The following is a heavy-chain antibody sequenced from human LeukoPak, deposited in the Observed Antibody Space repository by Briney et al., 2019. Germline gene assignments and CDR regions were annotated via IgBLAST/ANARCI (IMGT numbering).Heavy chain of an antibody. V-gene: IGHV4-39*07. Sequence: PSETLSLTCAVSGASISSSNYYWGWVRQSPGKGLEWIGEINHSGSTNYNPSLKSRVTISVDTSKNQFSLKLSSVTAADTAVYYCARVWRSRGQLVRFYYFDYWGQGTLVTVSS. J-gene: IGHJ4*02. CDR3: ARVWRSRGQLVRFYYFDY. D-gene: IGHD6-6*01. CDR2: INHSGST. CDR1: GASISSSNYY.